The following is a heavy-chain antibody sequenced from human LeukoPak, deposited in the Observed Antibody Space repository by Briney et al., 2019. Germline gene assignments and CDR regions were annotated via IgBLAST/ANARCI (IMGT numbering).Heavy chain of an antibody. V-gene: IGHV3-23*01. CDR1: GFTFSSFA. J-gene: IGHJ4*02. D-gene: IGHD3-3*01. CDR3: TKLSEYTFGPSDFDY. CDR2: ISGGGDST. Sequence: GGSLRLSCAASGFTFSSFAMSWVRQAPGKGLEWVSGISGGGDSTYSADSVKGRFTISRDNSENTLYLQMNSLRAEDTAIYYCTKLSEYTFGPSDFDYWGQGSQVTVSS.